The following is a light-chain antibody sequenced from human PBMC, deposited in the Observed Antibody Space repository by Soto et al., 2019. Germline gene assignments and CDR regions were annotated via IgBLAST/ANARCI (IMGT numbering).Light chain of an antibody. CDR2: SNS. CDR1: SSNIGSHT. V-gene: IGLV1-44*01. Sequence: QSAMTQPPSASGTPGQRVTTSCSGSSSNIGSHTVNWYQQLPGSAPRLLIYSNSLRPSGVPDRFSGSKSGTSASLAISGLQSEDEADYYCATWDDSLNGRVFGGGTKLTVL. CDR3: ATWDDSLNGRV. J-gene: IGLJ3*02.